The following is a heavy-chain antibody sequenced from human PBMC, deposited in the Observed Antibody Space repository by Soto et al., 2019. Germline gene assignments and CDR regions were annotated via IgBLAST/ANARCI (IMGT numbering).Heavy chain of an antibody. Sequence: EVQLLESGGGLVQPGGSLRLSCAASGFTFSSYAMSWVRQAPGKGLEWVSAISGSGGSTYYADSVKGRFTISRDNSKNTLYLQMNSLRAEDTAVYYCAKVDTAMVTLYYYYCMDVWGKGTTVTVSS. D-gene: IGHD5-18*01. J-gene: IGHJ6*03. CDR2: ISGSGGST. CDR3: AKVDTAMVTLYYYYCMDV. V-gene: IGHV3-23*01. CDR1: GFTFSSYA.